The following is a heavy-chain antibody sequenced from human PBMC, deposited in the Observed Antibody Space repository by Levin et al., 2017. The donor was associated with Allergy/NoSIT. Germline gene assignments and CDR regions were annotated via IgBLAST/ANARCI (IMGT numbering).Heavy chain of an antibody. CDR3: ARAPVFVPALFDY. CDR1: GFTFSSYA. V-gene: IGHV3-30-3*01. Sequence: GGSLRLSCAASGFTFSSYAMHWVRQAPGKGLEWVAVISYDGSNKYYADSVKGRFTISRDNSKNTLYLQMNSLRAEDTAVYYCARAPVFVPALFDYWGQGTLVTVSS. CDR2: ISYDGSNK. J-gene: IGHJ4*02. D-gene: IGHD2-2*01.